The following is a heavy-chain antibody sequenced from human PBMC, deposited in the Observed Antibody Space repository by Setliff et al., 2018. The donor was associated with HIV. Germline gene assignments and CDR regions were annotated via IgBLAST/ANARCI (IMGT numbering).Heavy chain of an antibody. Sequence: SETLSLTCAVFGGSFSGYYWSWIRQPPGKGLEWIGEINHSGSTDYNPSLKSRVTISIDTSKNQFSLKLNSVTATDTAVYYCAMLDTSDYFRNNWFDSWGQGTLVTVSS. V-gene: IGHV4-34*01. CDR1: GGSFSGYY. J-gene: IGHJ5*01. CDR2: INHSGST. CDR3: AMLDTSDYFRNNWFDS. D-gene: IGHD4-17*01.